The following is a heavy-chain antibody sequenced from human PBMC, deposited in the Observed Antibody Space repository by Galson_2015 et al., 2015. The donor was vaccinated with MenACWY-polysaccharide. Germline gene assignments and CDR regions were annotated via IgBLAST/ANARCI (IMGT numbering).Heavy chain of an antibody. CDR2: IIPIFGST. V-gene: IGHV1-69*13. D-gene: IGHD5/OR15-5a*01. CDR1: GGTFHNYG. J-gene: IGHJ6*04. CDR3: ARGGTVSHLDV. Sequence: SVKVSCKASGGTFHNYGITWVRQAPGQGLEWMGVIIPIFGSTNYAQNYQARVTLTADVSTNVAYMELSSLKSDGTAVYYCARGGTVSHLDVWGKGTTIIVSS.